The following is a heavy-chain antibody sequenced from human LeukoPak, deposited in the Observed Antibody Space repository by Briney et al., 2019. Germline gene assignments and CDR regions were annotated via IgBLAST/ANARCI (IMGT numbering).Heavy chain of an antibody. D-gene: IGHD6-19*01. V-gene: IGHV1-18*01. CDR3: VRDSSGWYGAPFDY. Sequence: ASVKISCKASGYTCTSYGISWLRQPPGQGLEWMGWISAYNGNTNYAKKLQGRVTMTTDTSTSTAYMELRSLRSDDTAVYYCVRDSSGWYGAPFDYWGQGTLVTVSS. CDR2: ISAYNGNT. CDR1: GYTCTSYG. J-gene: IGHJ4*02.